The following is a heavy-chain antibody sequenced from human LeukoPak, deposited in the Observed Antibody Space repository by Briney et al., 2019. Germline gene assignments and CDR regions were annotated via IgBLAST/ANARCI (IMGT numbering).Heavy chain of an antibody. V-gene: IGHV1-46*01. CDR3: ARDSFPSYYDSSGYYYWSLGY. CDR2: INPSGGST. J-gene: IGHJ4*02. Sequence: ASVKVSCKASGYTFTSYYMHWVRQAPGQGLEWMGIINPSGGSTSYAQKFQGRVTMTRDMSTSTVYMELSSLRSEDTAVYYCARDSFPSYYDSSGYYYWSLGYWSQGTLVTVSS. CDR1: GYTFTSYY. D-gene: IGHD3-22*01.